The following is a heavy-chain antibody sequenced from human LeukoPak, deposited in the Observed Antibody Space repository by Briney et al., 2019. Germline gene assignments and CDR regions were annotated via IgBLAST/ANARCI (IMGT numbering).Heavy chain of an antibody. Sequence: GGSLRLSCAASGFTFSSYAMHWVRQAPGKGLEYVSAISSNGCSTYYANSVKGRFTISRDNSKNTLYLQMGSLRAEDMAVYYCARDYCSGGSCYSFDGWGQGTLVTVSS. D-gene: IGHD2-15*01. J-gene: IGHJ4*02. CDR2: ISSNGCST. V-gene: IGHV3-64*01. CDR1: GFTFSSYA. CDR3: ARDYCSGGSCYSFDG.